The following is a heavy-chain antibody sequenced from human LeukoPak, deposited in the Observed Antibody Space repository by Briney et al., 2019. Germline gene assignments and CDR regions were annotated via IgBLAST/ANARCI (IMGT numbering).Heavy chain of an antibody. J-gene: IGHJ4*02. CDR1: GFIFTDYG. V-gene: IGHV3-30*02. Sequence: GGSLRLSCAVSGFIFTDYGMHWVRQAPGKGLEWVAFTRYDGSTKYYVDSVKGRFTISRDNSKNMLFLQMNSLRGEDTAVYYCAKEGTASKPSDLDYWGQGTLVTVSS. CDR3: AKEGTASKPSDLDY. CDR2: TRYDGSTK. D-gene: IGHD1/OR15-1a*01.